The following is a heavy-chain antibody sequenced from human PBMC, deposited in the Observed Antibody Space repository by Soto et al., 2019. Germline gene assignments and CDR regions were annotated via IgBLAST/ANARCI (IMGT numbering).Heavy chain of an antibody. CDR2: IYRTGST. CDR1: GGSFTSNNW. D-gene: IGHD1-7*01. CDR3: ASRDPGTSVDY. V-gene: IGHV4-4*02. Sequence: QVQLQESGPGLVKPSGTLSLTCAVSGGSFTSNNWWTWVRQPPGQGLEWIGEIYRTGSTNYNPSLKSRVTISLDTSENQFSLKLTSLTAADTAVYYCASRDPGTSVDYWGQGTLVTVSS. J-gene: IGHJ4*02.